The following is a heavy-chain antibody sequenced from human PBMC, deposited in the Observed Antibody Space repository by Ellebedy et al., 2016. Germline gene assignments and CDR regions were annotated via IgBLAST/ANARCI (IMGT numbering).Heavy chain of an antibody. D-gene: IGHD3-9*01. J-gene: IGHJ5*02. Sequence: SETLSLXCTVSGGSISSSSYYWGWIRQPPGKGLEWIGSIYYSGSTYYNPSLKSRVTISVDTSKNQFSLKLSSVTAADTAVYYCARDRYDILTGLWYRWFDPWGQGTLVTVSS. CDR2: IYYSGST. CDR3: ARDRYDILTGLWYRWFDP. V-gene: IGHV4-39*02. CDR1: GGSISSSSYY.